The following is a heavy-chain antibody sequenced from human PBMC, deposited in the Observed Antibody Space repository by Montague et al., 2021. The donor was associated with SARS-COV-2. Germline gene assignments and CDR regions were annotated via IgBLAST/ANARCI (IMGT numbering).Heavy chain of an antibody. D-gene: IGHD6-13*01. CDR1: GGSFSSYY. CDR2: IFYTGST. J-gene: IGHJ6*02. V-gene: IGHV4-59*12. Sequence: SETLSLTCAVYGGSFSSYYYSWVRQSPTKGLEWLGSIFYTGSTNYNPSLKSRVTISLDTSKNQFFLKVTSVTAADTAVYYCARQAAGSYFYYGVDVWGQGTTVTVSS. CDR3: ARQAAGSYFYYGVDV.